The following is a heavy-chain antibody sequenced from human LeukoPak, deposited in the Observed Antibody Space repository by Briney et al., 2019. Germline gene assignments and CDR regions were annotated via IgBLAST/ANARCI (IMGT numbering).Heavy chain of an antibody. CDR1: GGSFSGYY. Sequence: SETLSLTCAVYGGSFSGYYWSWIRQPPGKGLEWIGEINHSGSTNYNPSLKSRVTISVDTSKNQFSLKLSSVTAADTGVYYCARGRSRGYFDYWGQGTLVTVSS. CDR2: INHSGST. J-gene: IGHJ4*02. D-gene: IGHD6-13*01. CDR3: ARGRSRGYFDY. V-gene: IGHV4-34*01.